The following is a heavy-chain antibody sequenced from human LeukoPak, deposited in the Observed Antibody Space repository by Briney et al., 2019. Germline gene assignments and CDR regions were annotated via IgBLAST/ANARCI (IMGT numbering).Heavy chain of an antibody. J-gene: IGHJ5*02. CDR2: IIPIFGTA. V-gene: IGHV1-69*13. Sequence: ASVKVSCKASGGTFSSYAISWVRQAPGQGLEWMGGIIPIFGTANYAQKFQGRVTITADESTSTAYMELSSLRSEDTAVYYCARRADYVWGSYRYSWFDPWGQGTLVTVSS. D-gene: IGHD3-16*02. CDR3: ARRADYVWGSYRYSWFDP. CDR1: GGTFSSYA.